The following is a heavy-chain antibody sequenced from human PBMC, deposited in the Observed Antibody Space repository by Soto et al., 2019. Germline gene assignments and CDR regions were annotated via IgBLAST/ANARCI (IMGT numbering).Heavy chain of an antibody. J-gene: IGHJ4*02. CDR1: GFSFDNYG. CDR3: AQLGLMTFSHKHYFNH. V-gene: IGHV3-23*01. Sequence: PGWSLRLSCVASGFSFDNYGMSWVRQAPGEGLEWVSAIKSDGTSTYYAASVEDRFTISRDNSKNTLYLQLNSLRAEDTAVYYCAQLGLMTFSHKHYFNHWGRGTLVT. CDR2: IKSDGTST. D-gene: IGHD3-16*01.